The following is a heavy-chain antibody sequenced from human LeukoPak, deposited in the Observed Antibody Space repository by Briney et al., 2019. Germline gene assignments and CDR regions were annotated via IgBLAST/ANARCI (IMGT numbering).Heavy chain of an antibody. CDR3: AKDPRRVIAAFDI. CDR2: ISNSGGST. CDR1: GFTFSSYA. J-gene: IGHJ3*02. V-gene: IGHV3-23*01. Sequence: GGSLRLSSAASGFTFSSYAMSGVRQAPGKGLEWVSGISNSGGSTYNADSVKGRFTISRDNSKNTRYLQMNSLRAEDTALYYCAKDPRRVIAAFDIWGQGTMVTVSS. D-gene: IGHD2-21*01.